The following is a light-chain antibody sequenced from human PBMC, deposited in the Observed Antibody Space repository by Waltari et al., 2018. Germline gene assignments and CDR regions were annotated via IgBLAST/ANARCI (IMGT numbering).Light chain of an antibody. CDR3: QQYARVPLS. J-gene: IGKJ4*01. Sequence: DIQMTQSPSSLSASVGDRVSITCQASQDITKSLNWFQQKPGEAPKVLIYDVSSLQTGVPSRFSGSGSGTHFTFTITSLQPEDIGTYFCQQYARVPLSFGGGTKVEIK. CDR2: DVS. CDR1: QDITKS. V-gene: IGKV1-33*01.